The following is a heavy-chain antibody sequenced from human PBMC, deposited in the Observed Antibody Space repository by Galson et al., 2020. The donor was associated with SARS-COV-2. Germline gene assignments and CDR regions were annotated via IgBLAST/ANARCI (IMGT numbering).Heavy chain of an antibody. J-gene: IGHJ6*02. CDR1: GYTLTGYY. CDR2: INPNSGGT. V-gene: IGHV1-2*02. D-gene: IGHD6-13*01. CDR3: ARSGYSSSWPYYYYGMDV. Sequence: ASVKVSCKASGYTLTGYYMHWVRQAPGQGLEWMGWINPNSGGTNYAQKFQGRVTMTRDTSISTAYMELSRLRSDDTAVYYCARSGYSSSWPYYYYGMDVWGQGTTVTVSS.